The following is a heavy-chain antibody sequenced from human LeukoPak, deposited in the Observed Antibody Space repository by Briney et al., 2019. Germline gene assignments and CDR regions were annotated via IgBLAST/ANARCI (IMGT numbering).Heavy chain of an antibody. J-gene: IGHJ4*02. CDR3: ARARGGIYWGFSSSSGQIDY. D-gene: IGHD6-6*01. V-gene: IGHV1-46*01. CDR1: GYTFTSYY. CDR2: INPSGGST. Sequence: ASVKVSCKASGYTFTSYYMHWVRQAPGQGLEWMGIINPSGGSTSYAQKFQGRVTMTRDTSTSTVYMELSSLRSEDTAVYYCARARGGIYWGFSSSSGQIDYWGQGTLVTVSS.